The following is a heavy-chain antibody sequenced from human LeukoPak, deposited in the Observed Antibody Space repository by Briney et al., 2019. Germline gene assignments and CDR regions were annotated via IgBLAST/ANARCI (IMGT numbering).Heavy chain of an antibody. J-gene: IGHJ6*03. Sequence: ASVKVSCKASGYTFTGYYMHWVRQAPGQGLEWMGWINPKSRATNYAQNFQGRVTLTRDTSISTAYMELSSLRSDDTAVYYCARGVDTAVIPYYYYYMDVWGIGTTVTVSS. CDR3: ARGVDTAVIPYYYYYMDV. CDR1: GYTFTGYY. D-gene: IGHD5-18*01. CDR2: INPKSRAT. V-gene: IGHV1-2*02.